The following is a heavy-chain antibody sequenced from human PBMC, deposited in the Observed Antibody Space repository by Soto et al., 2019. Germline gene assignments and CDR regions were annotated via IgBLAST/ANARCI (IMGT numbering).Heavy chain of an antibody. J-gene: IGHJ4*02. Sequence: EVQLVESGGGLVQPGGSLRLSCAASAFTFSSYEMNWVRQAPGKGLEWVSYISSSGSTIYYADSVKGRFTISRDNAKNSLYLQMNSLRAEDTAVYYCARDRRKVICDYWGQGTLVTVSS. CDR1: AFTFSSYE. V-gene: IGHV3-48*03. CDR3: ARDRRKVICDY. D-gene: IGHD2-21*01. CDR2: ISSSGSTI.